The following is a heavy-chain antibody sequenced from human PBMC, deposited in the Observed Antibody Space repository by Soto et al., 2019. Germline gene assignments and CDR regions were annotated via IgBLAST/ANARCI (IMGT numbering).Heavy chain of an antibody. CDR1: GFTFSSYA. CDR2: ISYDGSNK. V-gene: IGHV3-30-3*01. J-gene: IGHJ6*02. Sequence: GGSLRLSCAASGFTFSSYAMHWVRQAPGKGLEWVAVISYDGSNKYYADSVKGRFTISRDNSKNTLYLQMNSLRAEDTAVYYCARVISGYLDYYYGMDVWGQGTTVTVSS. CDR3: ARVISGYLDYYYGMDV. D-gene: IGHD5-12*01.